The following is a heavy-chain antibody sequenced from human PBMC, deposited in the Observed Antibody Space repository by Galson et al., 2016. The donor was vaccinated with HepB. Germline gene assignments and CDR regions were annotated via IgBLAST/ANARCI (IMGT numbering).Heavy chain of an antibody. CDR1: GFPFSSYG. CDR2: IWYDGSRK. Sequence: SLRLSCAASGFPFSSYGIHWVRQAPGKGLEWVAVIWYDGSRKYYVDSVRGRFTISRDNFKNMVYLQMNSLRAEATAVYYCARDRRSGSYGDDFHIWGQGTMVTVSS. J-gene: IGHJ3*02. CDR3: ARDRRSGSYGDDFHI. D-gene: IGHD1-26*01. V-gene: IGHV3-33*01.